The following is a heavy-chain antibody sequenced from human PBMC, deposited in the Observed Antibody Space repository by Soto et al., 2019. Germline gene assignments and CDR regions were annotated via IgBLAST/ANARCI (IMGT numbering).Heavy chain of an antibody. CDR2: TYYRSKYYN. CDR3: ARFIPPTSGWYHFDF. D-gene: IGHD6-13*01. J-gene: IGHJ4*02. Sequence: PSQTLSLTCAISGDSVSSNSATWNCIRQSPSRGLEWLGRTYYRSKYYNEYAASVRSRITVNADSSKNQFSLHLNSVSPEDTAVYYCARFIPPTSGWYHFDFWGQRYLVTVSS. CDR1: GDSVSSNSAT. V-gene: IGHV6-1*01.